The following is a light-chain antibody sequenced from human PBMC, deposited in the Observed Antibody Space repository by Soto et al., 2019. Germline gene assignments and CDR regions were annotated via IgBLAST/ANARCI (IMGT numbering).Light chain of an antibody. CDR2: AAS. J-gene: IGKJ2*01. Sequence: DIQLTQSPSFLSASVGDRVTITCRASQGISSYLAWYQQKPGKAPKLLIYAASTLQSGVPSRFGGSGSGTEFTLAISSLQPEDFATYYFQQLNSYPHTFGQGTKLEIK. V-gene: IGKV1-9*01. CDR1: QGISSY. CDR3: QQLNSYPHT.